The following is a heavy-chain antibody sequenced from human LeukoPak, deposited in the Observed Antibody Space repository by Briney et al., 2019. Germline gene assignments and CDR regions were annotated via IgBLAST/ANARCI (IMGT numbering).Heavy chain of an antibody. D-gene: IGHD1-26*01. CDR1: GFTFTNAW. V-gene: IGHV3-48*04. Sequence: QAGGSLRLSCAASGFTFTNAWMNWVRQAPGKGLEWVSYISSSGSTIYYADSVKGRFTISRDNAKNSLYLQMNSLRAEDTAVYYCARDRSTGGSYSPDDAFDIWGQGTMVTVSS. CDR3: ARDRSTGGSYSPDDAFDI. J-gene: IGHJ3*02. CDR2: ISSSGSTI.